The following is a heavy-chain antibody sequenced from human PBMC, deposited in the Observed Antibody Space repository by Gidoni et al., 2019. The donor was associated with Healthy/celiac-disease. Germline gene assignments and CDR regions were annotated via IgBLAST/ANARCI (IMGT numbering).Heavy chain of an antibody. CDR1: GFTFSSYS. D-gene: IGHD3-10*01. J-gene: IGHJ5*02. CDR3: ARVLWFGELNWFDP. CDR2: ISSSSSTI. V-gene: IGHV3-48*01. Sequence: EVQLVESGGGLVQPGGSLRLSCAASGFTFSSYSMSWVRQAPGKGLEWVSYISSSSSTIYYADSVKGRFTISRDNAKNSLYLQMNSLRAEDTAVYYCARVLWFGELNWFDPWGQGTLVTVSS.